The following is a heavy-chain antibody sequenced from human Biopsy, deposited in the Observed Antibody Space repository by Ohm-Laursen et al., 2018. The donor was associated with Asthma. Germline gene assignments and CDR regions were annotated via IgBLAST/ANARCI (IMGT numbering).Heavy chain of an antibody. J-gene: IGHJ3*02. V-gene: IGHV3-53*01. Sequence: GSLRLSCSASGFTVSTNGMSWVRQPPGKGLEWVSVIYSGGGTYYADSVQGRVTISSDNSKNTLSLQMNSLRAEDTAVYYCARAYGGSFFSGSFDIWGQGTMVTVSS. CDR1: GFTVSTNG. CDR3: ARAYGGSFFSGSFDI. CDR2: IYSGGGT. D-gene: IGHD4-23*01.